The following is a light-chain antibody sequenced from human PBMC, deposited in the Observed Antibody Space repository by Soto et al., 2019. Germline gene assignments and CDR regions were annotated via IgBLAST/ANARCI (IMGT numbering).Light chain of an antibody. V-gene: IGKV1-9*01. Sequence: DIQLPQSPSLLSASIGDRVTITCRASHDISTFLAWYQQKPGKAPKLLIYEASTLQSGVPSRFSGSGSGTEFTLTIRGLLPEDFAAYHCQQLYTLPFTFGQGTRL. CDR2: EAS. CDR3: QQLYTLPFT. J-gene: IGKJ5*01. CDR1: HDISTF.